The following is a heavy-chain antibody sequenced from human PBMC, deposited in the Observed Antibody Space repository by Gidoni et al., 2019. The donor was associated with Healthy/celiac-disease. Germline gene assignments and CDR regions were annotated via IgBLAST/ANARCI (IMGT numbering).Heavy chain of an antibody. CDR2: IYTSGST. J-gene: IGHJ4*02. CDR1: GGSISSYY. Sequence: QVQLQESGPGRVKPSGTLSLTCTVSGGSISSYYWSWIRQPAGKGLEWIGRIYTSGSTNYNPSLKSRVTMSVDTSKNQFSLKLSSVTAADTAVYYCARNYDSSGYYYVNWGQGTLVTVSS. D-gene: IGHD3-22*01. V-gene: IGHV4-4*07. CDR3: ARNYDSSGYYYVN.